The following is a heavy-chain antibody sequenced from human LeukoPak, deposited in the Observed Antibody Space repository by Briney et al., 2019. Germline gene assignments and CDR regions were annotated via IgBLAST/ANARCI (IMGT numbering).Heavy chain of an antibody. J-gene: IGHJ4*02. Sequence: PGGSLRLSCAASGFTFSSYWMSWVRQAPGKGLEWVANIKQDGSEKYYVASVTGRFTIIRENAKNTLYLQMNNLRDEDTAVYYCARYCSGGNCYSGLVYWGQGTLVAVSS. CDR3: ARYCSGGNCYSGLVY. CDR2: IKQDGSEK. V-gene: IGHV3-7*05. CDR1: GFTFSSYW. D-gene: IGHD2-15*01.